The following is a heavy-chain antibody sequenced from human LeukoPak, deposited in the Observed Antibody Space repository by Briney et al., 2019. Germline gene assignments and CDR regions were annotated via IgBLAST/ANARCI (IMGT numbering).Heavy chain of an antibody. CDR3: ARRHYGSGNIDS. V-gene: IGHV4-30-4*01. CDR2: IYYSGST. J-gene: IGHJ4*02. CDR1: GGSISSDVYY. Sequence: SQTLSLTCTVSGGSISSDVYYWSWIRQPPGKGLEWIGYIYYSGSTYYNPSLKSRVAMSVDTSKNQFSLKLSSVTVADTAVYYCARRHYGSGNIDSWGQGTLVTVSS. D-gene: IGHD3-10*01.